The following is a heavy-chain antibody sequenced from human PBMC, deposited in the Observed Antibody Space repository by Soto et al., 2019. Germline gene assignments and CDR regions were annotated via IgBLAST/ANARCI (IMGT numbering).Heavy chain of an antibody. V-gene: IGHV4-4*07. J-gene: IGHJ5*02. D-gene: IGHD6-13*01. CDR2: IYTSGST. CDR3: ARGANRAAGRWFDP. CDR1: GGSISSYY. Sequence: QVQLQESGPGLVKPSETLSLTCTVSGGSISSYYWSWIRQPAGKGLEWIGRIYTSGSTNYNPSLTSRVTMSVDTCKNQFSLKLSAVTAADTAVYYCARGANRAAGRWFDPWGQGTLVTVSS.